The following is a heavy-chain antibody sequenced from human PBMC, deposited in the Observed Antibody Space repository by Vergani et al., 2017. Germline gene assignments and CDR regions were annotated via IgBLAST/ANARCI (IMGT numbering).Heavy chain of an antibody. D-gene: IGHD3-22*01. V-gene: IGHV3-21*01. J-gene: IGHJ4*02. CDR1: GFTFSTYS. CDR3: ARAYYDSSGYSYYFDY. CDR2: ISGSSSYI. Sequence: EVQLVESGGGLVKPGGSLRLSCAASGFTFSTYSMNWVRQAPGKGLEWVSSISGSSSYIYYADSVKGRFTISRDNTENSLYLQMNSLRAEDTAVYYCARAYYDSSGYSYYFDYWGQGTLVTVSS.